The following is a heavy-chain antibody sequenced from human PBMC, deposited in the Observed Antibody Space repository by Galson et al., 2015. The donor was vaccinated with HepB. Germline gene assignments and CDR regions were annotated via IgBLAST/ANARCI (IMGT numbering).Heavy chain of an antibody. CDR1: GFSFSSYG. CDR3: AREGMSSYSSSWYGRGYFDP. D-gene: IGHD6-13*01. V-gene: IGHV3-30*03. Sequence: SLRLSCAASGFSFSSYGMHWVRQAPDKGLEWVAGVSYDGSNKYYADSVKGRVTISRDISKNTLYLQMNSLRAEDTAVYYCAREGMSSYSSSWYGRGYFDPWGQGTLVTVSS. J-gene: IGHJ5*02. CDR2: VSYDGSNK.